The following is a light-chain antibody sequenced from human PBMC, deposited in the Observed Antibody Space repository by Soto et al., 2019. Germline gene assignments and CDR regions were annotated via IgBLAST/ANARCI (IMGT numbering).Light chain of an antibody. CDR2: EVS. V-gene: IGLV2-14*01. J-gene: IGLJ2*01. CDR1: SSDVGGYNY. CDR3: SSYTSGTTLI. Sequence: QSVLTQPASVSGSPGQSITISCSGTSSDVGGYNYVSWYQQYPGKAPKLMMFEVSYRPSGVSNRFSGSKSGNTASLTISGLQAEDEADYYCSSYTSGTTLIFGGGTQLTVL.